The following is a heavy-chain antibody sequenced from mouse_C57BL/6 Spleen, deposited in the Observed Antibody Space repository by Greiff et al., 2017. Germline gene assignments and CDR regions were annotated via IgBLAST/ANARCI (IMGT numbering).Heavy chain of an antibody. D-gene: IGHD1-2*01. CDR3: ARSEGILRLYYAMDY. Sequence: VQLQQSGPELVKPGASVKISCKASGYTFTDYYMNWVKQSHGKSLEWIGDINPNNGGTSYNQKFKGKATLTVDKSSSTAYMELRSLTSEDSAVYYCARSEGILRLYYAMDYWGQGTSVTVSS. V-gene: IGHV1-26*01. CDR1: GYTFTDYY. J-gene: IGHJ4*01. CDR2: INPNNGGT.